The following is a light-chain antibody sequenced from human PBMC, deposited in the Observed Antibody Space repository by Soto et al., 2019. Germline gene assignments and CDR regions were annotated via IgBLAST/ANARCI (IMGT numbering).Light chain of an antibody. Sequence: QSVLTQPPSASGSPGQSVTSSCTGTSSDVGGYNYVSWYQQYPGKAPKLMIYEVSKRPSGVPDRFSGSKSGNTASLTVSGLQAEDEADYYCSSYAGSNNYVFGTGTQLTVL. J-gene: IGLJ1*01. CDR1: SSDVGGYNY. CDR2: EVS. CDR3: SSYAGSNNYV. V-gene: IGLV2-8*01.